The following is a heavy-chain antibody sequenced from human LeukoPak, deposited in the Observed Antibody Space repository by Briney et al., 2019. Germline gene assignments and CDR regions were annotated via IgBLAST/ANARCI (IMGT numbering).Heavy chain of an antibody. D-gene: IGHD6-6*01. CDR1: GFTFSYYW. CDR3: ARRGGSSSRRSPIDY. J-gene: IGHJ4*02. CDR2: IKQDGSQR. Sequence: GGSLRLSCTASGFTFSYYWRTWVRQAPGKGPEWVANIKQDGSQRYYVDSVRGRFTISRDNAKNSLFLQMNGLRAEDTAVYYCARRGGSSSRRSPIDYWGQGTLVTVSS. V-gene: IGHV3-7*01.